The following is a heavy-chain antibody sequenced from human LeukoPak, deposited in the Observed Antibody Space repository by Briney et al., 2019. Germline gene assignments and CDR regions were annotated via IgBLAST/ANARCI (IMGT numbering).Heavy chain of an antibody. D-gene: IGHD1-26*01. V-gene: IGHV4-59*12. J-gene: IGHJ4*02. CDR1: GGSISSYY. CDR3: ARGGSYYLFDY. Sequence: SENLSLTCTVSGGSISSYYWSWIRQPPGKGLEWIGYIYYSGSTNYNPSLKSRVTISVDTSKNQFSLKLSSVTAADTAVYYCARGGSYYLFDYWGQGTLVTVSS. CDR2: IYYSGST.